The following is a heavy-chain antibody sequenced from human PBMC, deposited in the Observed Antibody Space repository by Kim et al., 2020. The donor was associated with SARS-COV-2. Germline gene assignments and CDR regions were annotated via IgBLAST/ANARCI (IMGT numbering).Heavy chain of an antibody. V-gene: IGHV4-31*03. CDR3: ARGVKDQYFDWLLPNDAFDI. CDR2: IYYSGST. CDR1: GGSISSGGYY. Sequence: SETLSLTCTVSGGSISSGGYYWSWIRQHPGKGLEWIGYIYYSGSTYYNPSLKSRVTISVDTSKNQFSLKLSSVTAADTAVYYCARGVKDQYFDWLLPNDAFDIWGQGTMVTVSS. J-gene: IGHJ3*02. D-gene: IGHD3-9*01.